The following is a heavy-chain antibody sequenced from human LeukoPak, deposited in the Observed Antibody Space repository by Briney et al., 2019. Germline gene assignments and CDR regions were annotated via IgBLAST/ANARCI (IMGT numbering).Heavy chain of an antibody. V-gene: IGHV1-8*01. J-gene: IGHJ5*02. D-gene: IGHD3-10*01. CDR1: GYTFTSYD. CDR3: ARGLLNLGGSGNEFDP. Sequence: GASVKVSCKASGYTFTSYDINWVRQATGQGLEWMGWMNPNSGNTGYAQKFQGRVTMTRNTSISTAYMELSSLRSEDTAVYYCARGLLNLGGSGNEFDPWGQGTLVTVSS. CDR2: MNPNSGNT.